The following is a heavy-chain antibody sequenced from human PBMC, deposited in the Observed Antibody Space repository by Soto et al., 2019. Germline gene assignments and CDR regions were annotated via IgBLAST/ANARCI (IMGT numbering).Heavy chain of an antibody. Sequence: QLQLQESGSGLVKPSQTLSLTCAVSGGSISNGGYSWSWIRQPPGKGLEWIGYIYHSGSTYYNPSIKSRVTLSVDRSKKQFSLKLSSVTAADMAVYYCARFYGDYANWFDPWGQGILVTVSS. CDR1: GGSISNGGYS. CDR2: IYHSGST. CDR3: ARFYGDYANWFDP. D-gene: IGHD4-17*01. J-gene: IGHJ5*02. V-gene: IGHV4-30-2*01.